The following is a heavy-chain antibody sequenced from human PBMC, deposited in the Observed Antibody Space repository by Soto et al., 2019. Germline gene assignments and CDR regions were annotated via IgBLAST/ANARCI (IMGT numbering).Heavy chain of an antibody. J-gene: IGHJ6*03. CDR3: ARAVVVPAATYYYYMDV. V-gene: IGHV3-13*01. Sequence: GESLKISCAASGFTFSSYDMHWVRQATGKGLEWVSAIGTAGDTYYPGSVKGRFTISRENAKNSLYLQMNSLRAGDTAVYYCARAVVVPAATYYYYMDVWGKGTTVTVSS. D-gene: IGHD2-2*01. CDR2: IGTAGDT. CDR1: GFTFSSYD.